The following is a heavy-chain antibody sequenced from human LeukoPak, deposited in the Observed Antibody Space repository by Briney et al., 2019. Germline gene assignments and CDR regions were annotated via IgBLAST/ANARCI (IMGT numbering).Heavy chain of an antibody. CDR2: INPNSGGT. CDR3: ARARPTIVGATDY. J-gene: IGHJ4*02. D-gene: IGHD1-26*01. Sequence: ASVKVSCKASGYTFTGYYMHWVRQAPGQGLEWMGWINPNSGGTNYAQKFQGRVTITRDTSISTAYMELSRLRSDDTAVYYCARARPTIVGATDYWGQGTLVTVSS. CDR1: GYTFTGYY. V-gene: IGHV1-2*02.